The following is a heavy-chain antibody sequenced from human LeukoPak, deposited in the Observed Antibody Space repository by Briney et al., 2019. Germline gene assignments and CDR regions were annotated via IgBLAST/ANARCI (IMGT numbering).Heavy chain of an antibody. D-gene: IGHD6-19*01. J-gene: IGHJ4*02. CDR1: GFTFSSYG. CDR3: VAIAPNSSGDY. Sequence: GGSLRLSCAASGFTFSSYGMHWVRQAPGKGLEWVAVIWYDGSNKYYADSVKGRFTISRDNSKNTLYPQMNSLRAEDTAVYYCVAIAPNSSGDYWGQGTLVTVS. CDR2: IWYDGSNK. V-gene: IGHV3-33*01.